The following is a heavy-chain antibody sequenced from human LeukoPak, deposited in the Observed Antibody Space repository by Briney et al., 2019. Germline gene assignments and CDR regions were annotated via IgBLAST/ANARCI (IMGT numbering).Heavy chain of an antibody. D-gene: IGHD3-22*01. CDR2: ISSKSDYT. CDR1: GLTFSTYT. V-gene: IGHV3-23*01. CDR3: AKDRPNYFETNGHYYRRDGDY. J-gene: IGHJ4*02. Sequence: GGSLRLSCAGSGLTFSTYTMSWVRQSPKKGLEWVSSISSKSDYTFYAASVRGRFTISRDNSRNTLYLQMNSLTAEDTAIYYCAKDRPNYFETNGHYYRRDGDYWGQGILVTVSS.